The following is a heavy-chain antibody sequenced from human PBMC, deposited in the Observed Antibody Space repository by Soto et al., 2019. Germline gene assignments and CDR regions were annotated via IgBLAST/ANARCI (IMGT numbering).Heavy chain of an antibody. V-gene: IGHV1-3*01. J-gene: IGHJ4*02. D-gene: IGHD3-10*01. CDR1: GYTFTSYA. CDR3: ARGPVGFGELN. Sequence: QVQLVQSGAEVKKPGASVKVSCKASGYTFTSYAMHWVRQAPGQRLEWMGWINAGSGNTKYSQKFQGRVTITRDTSASTAYMELSSLRSEDTAVYYCARGPVGFGELNWGQGTLVTVSS. CDR2: INAGSGNT.